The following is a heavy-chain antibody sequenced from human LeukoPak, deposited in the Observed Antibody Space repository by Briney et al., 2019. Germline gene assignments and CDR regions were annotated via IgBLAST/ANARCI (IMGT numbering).Heavy chain of an antibody. CDR2: INHSGST. Sequence: SETLSLTCAVYGGSFSGYYWSWIRQPPGKGLEWIGEINHSGSTNYNPSLKSRVTISVDTSKNQFSLKLSSVTAADTAVYYCARAHGRYCSGGSCYYYYGMDVWGQGTTVTVSS. CDR1: GGSFSGYY. CDR3: ARAHGRYCSGGSCYYYYGMDV. D-gene: IGHD2-15*01. J-gene: IGHJ6*02. V-gene: IGHV4-34*01.